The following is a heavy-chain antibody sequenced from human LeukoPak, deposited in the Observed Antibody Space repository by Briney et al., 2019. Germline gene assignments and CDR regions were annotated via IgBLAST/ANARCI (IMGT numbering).Heavy chain of an antibody. V-gene: IGHV3-23*01. CDR2: VSGGGGST. CDR1: GFIFSSYA. CDR3: ARGGGYYPIDY. Sequence: GGSLRLSCAASGFIFSSYAMSWVRQAPGKGLEWVSSVSGGGGSTYYADSVKGRFTISRDNSKSTLFLQMNSLRAEDTAVYYCARGGGYYPIDYWGQGTLVTVSS. J-gene: IGHJ4*02. D-gene: IGHD2-15*01.